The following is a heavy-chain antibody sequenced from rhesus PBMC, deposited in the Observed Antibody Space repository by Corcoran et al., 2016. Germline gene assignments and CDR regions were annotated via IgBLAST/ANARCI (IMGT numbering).Heavy chain of an antibody. J-gene: IGHJ6*01. CDR2: ISSASSYI. V-gene: IGHV3S4*01. Sequence: VRQAPGKGLEWVSSISSASSYIYYADSVKGRFTISRDNAKNSLSLQMNSLKTEDTAVYYCTGSGVIIANGLDSWGQGVVVTVSS. CDR3: TGSGVIIANGLDS. D-gene: IGHD3-22*01.